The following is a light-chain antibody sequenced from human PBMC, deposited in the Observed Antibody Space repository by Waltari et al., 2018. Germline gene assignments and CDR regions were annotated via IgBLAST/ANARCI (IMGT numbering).Light chain of an antibody. CDR2: DAS. J-gene: IGKJ4*01. CDR3: QQYNPWPPELT. Sequence: TVMTQSPVTLSVSPGERATLSCRASQSITSNLAWYQQKPGQAPRLLIYDASTRATDIPARFSGSGSGTEFTLTISSLQSEDFAVYYCQQYNPWPPELTFGGGTKVEIK. V-gene: IGKV3-15*01. CDR1: QSITSN.